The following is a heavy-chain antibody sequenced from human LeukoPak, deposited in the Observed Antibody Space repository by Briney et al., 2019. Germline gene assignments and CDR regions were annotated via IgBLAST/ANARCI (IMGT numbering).Heavy chain of an antibody. CDR3: ARGANRLSGAFDI. D-gene: IGHD1-14*01. CDR1: GFTFSSYS. V-gene: IGHV3-21*01. J-gene: IGHJ3*02. Sequence: KPGGSLRLSCAASGFTFSSYSMNWVRQAPGKGLEWVSSISSSSSYIYYADSVKGRFTISRDNAKNSLYLQMNSLRAEDTAMYYCARGANRLSGAFDIWGQGTMVTVSS. CDR2: ISSSSSYI.